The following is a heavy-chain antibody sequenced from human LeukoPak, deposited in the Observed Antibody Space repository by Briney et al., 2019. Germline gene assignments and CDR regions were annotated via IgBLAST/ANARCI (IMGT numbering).Heavy chain of an antibody. CDR1: VGTFISHA. D-gene: IGHD3-9*01. V-gene: IGHV1-69*01. CDR3: AIDGHTYYDILTGYTVSDY. Sequence: ASVTVSFKSSVGTFISHAVSWVRQAPGQGLEWIGGIIPSFGTANYAQKFQGRVTITADESTSTAYQGLTALRSADTAVYYCAIDGHTYYDILTGYTVSDYWGQGTLVSVFS. CDR2: IIPSFGTA. J-gene: IGHJ4*02.